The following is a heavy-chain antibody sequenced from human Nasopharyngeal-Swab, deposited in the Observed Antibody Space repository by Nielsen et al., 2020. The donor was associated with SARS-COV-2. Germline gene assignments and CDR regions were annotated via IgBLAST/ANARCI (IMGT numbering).Heavy chain of an antibody. CDR1: GGSISSSSYY. J-gene: IGHJ4*02. V-gene: IGHV4-39*01. D-gene: IGHD5-18*01. CDR3: ARGGYSYGFDY. CDR2: IYYSGST. Sequence: SETLSLTCTVSGGSISSSSYYWGWIHQPPRKGLEWIGSIYYSGSTYYNPSLKSRVTISVDTSKNQFSLKLSSVTAADTAVYYCARGGYSYGFDYWGQGTLVTVSS.